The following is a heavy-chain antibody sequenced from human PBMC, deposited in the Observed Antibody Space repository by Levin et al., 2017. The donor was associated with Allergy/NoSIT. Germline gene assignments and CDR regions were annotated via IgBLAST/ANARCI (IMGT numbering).Heavy chain of an antibody. CDR2: INFGGNT. Sequence: SETLSLTCTVSGGSITSNAHYWGWIRQPPGKGLEWIGNINFGGNTYYSPSLRSRVTISVDTSRDQFSLRLSPVTAADTAIYYCARRSGGDDFFFDSWGQGNLVTVAS. J-gene: IGHJ4*02. CDR3: ARRSGGDDFFFDS. V-gene: IGHV4-39*01. CDR1: GGSITSNAHY. D-gene: IGHD2-21*02.